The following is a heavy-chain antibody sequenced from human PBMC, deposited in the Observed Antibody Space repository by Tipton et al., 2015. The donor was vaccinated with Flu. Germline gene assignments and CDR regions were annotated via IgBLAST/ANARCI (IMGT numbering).Heavy chain of an antibody. CDR1: GASISSGGYH. Sequence: GLVKPSETLSLTCTVSGASISSGGYHWAWIRQPPGKGLEWIATMYVGGRTYYDPSLRSRVSISGDTSKNQFSLRLDSVTAADTAVYYCARQAVVMDLATFKWFDPWGQGTLVTVS. CDR3: ARQAVVMDLATFKWFDP. D-gene: IGHD2-21*01. CDR2: MYVGGRT. J-gene: IGHJ5*02. V-gene: IGHV4-39*01.